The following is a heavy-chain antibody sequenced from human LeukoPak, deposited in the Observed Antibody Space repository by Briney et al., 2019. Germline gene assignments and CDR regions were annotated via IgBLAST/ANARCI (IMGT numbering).Heavy chain of an antibody. Sequence: SETLSLTCAVSGGSISSGGYSWSWIRQPAGKGLEWIGRIYTSGSTTYNSSLKSRVTISLDTSKNHFSLRLSSVTAADTAVYYCARDREVGATGYYFDYWGQGTLVTVSS. CDR1: GGSISSGGYS. D-gene: IGHD1-26*01. V-gene: IGHV4-61*02. CDR3: ARDREVGATGYYFDY. CDR2: IYTSGST. J-gene: IGHJ4*02.